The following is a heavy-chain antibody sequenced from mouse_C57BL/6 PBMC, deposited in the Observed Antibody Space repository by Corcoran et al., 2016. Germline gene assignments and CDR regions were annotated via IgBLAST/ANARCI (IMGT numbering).Heavy chain of an antibody. V-gene: IGHV14-2*01. Sequence: EVKLQQSGAELVKPGASVKLSCTASGFNITDYYMHWVKQRTEQGLEWIGRIDPEDGETKYAPKFQGKATITADTSSNTAYLQLSSLTSEDTAVYYCARSGDYLFAYWGQGTLVTVSA. D-gene: IGHD2-4*01. J-gene: IGHJ3*01. CDR1: GFNITDYY. CDR3: ARSGDYLFAY. CDR2: IDPEDGET.